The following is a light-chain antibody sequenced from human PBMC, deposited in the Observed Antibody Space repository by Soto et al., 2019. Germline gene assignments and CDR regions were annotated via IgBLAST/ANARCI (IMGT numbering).Light chain of an antibody. CDR2: GAS. J-gene: IGKJ1*01. CDR1: QSVGSGY. CDR3: QQYGSSPRGT. Sequence: EIVLTQSPGTPSLSPGDRATLSCRASQSVGSGYLAWYQQKPGQAPRLLIYGASSRATGIPDRFSGSGSGTDFTLTISRLEPEDFAVYYCQQYGSSPRGTFGQGTKVDIK. V-gene: IGKV3-20*01.